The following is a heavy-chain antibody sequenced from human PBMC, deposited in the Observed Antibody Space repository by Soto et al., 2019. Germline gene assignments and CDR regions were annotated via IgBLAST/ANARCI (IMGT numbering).Heavy chain of an antibody. D-gene: IGHD2-21*02. CDR3: AKDTQYIVVVTAIPAYDAFDI. CDR1: GFTFSSYA. J-gene: IGHJ3*02. CDR2: ISGSGGST. Sequence: GGSLRLSCAASGFTFSSYAMSWVRQAPGKGLEWVSAISGSGGSTYYADSVKGRFTISRDNSKNTLYLQMNSLRAEDTAVYYCAKDTQYIVVVTAIPAYDAFDIWGQGTMVTVSS. V-gene: IGHV3-23*01.